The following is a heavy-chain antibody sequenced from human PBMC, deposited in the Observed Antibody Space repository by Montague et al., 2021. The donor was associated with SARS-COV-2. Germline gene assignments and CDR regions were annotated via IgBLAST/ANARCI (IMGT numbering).Heavy chain of an antibody. Sequence: SLRLSWAASGFTFGDYGMSLLRQAPVKGLEWVSGINWNGGSTGYPDSVKGRFTISRDNSKNTLYLQMNSLSAEDTAVYYCAREYSAPRWFGEYNRYGMDVWGQGTTVTVSS. V-gene: IGHV3-20*04. CDR3: AREYSAPRWFGEYNRYGMDV. CDR2: INWNGGST. J-gene: IGHJ6*02. D-gene: IGHD3-10*01. CDR1: GFTFGDYG.